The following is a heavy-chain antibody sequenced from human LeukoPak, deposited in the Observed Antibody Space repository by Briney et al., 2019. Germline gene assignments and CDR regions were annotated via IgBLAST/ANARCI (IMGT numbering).Heavy chain of an antibody. CDR3: ARARHGSGSNDFDY. Sequence: PGGSLRLSCAASGFTFSSYDMHWVRQATGKGLEWVSVIGTAGDTYSPGSVKGRFTISRANAKNSLYLQMNSLRAGDTAVYHCARARHGSGSNDFDYWGQGTLVTVSS. V-gene: IGHV3-13*01. CDR1: GFTFSSYD. CDR2: IGTAGDT. J-gene: IGHJ4*02. D-gene: IGHD1-26*01.